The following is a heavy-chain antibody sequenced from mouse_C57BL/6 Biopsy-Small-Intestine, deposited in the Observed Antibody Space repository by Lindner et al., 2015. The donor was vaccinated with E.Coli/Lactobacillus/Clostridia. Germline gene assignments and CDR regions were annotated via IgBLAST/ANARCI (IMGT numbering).Heavy chain of an antibody. CDR3: AREGIYYDKNYAMDY. Sequence: VQLQESGPELVKPGASVKLSCKASGYTFTSYDINWVKQRPGQGLEWIGWIYPRDGSTKYNEKFKGKATLTVDTSSSTAYMELHSLTSEDSAVYFCAREGIYYDKNYAMDYWGQGTSVTVSS. CDR1: GYTFTSYD. D-gene: IGHD2-4*01. J-gene: IGHJ4*01. V-gene: IGHV1-85*01. CDR2: IYPRDGST.